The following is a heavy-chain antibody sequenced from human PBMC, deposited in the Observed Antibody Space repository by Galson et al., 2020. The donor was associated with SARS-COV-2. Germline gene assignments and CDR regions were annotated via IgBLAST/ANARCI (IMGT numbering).Heavy chain of an antibody. J-gene: IGHJ4*02. CDR1: GGSISSGGYY. V-gene: IGHV4-31*03. CDR3: ATGRARRIRWSFDY. Sequence: SETLSLTCTVSGGSISSGGYYWSWIRQHPGKGLEWIGYIYYSGSTYYNPSLKSRVTISVDTSKNQFSLKLSSVTAADTAVYYCATGRARRIRWSFDYWGQGTLVTVSS. CDR2: IYYSGST. D-gene: IGHD3-10*01.